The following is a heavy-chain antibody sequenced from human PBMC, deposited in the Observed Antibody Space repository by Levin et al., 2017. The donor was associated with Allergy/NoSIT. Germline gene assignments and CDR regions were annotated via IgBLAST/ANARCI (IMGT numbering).Heavy chain of an antibody. D-gene: IGHD6-13*01. CDR1: GFTFSGYA. CDR2: ISGSGGST. J-gene: IGHJ4*02. CDR3: AKDPGGVSWSTPFDF. Sequence: AGGSLRLSCAASGFTFSGYAMSWVRQAPGKGLDWVSGISGSGGSTYYADSVKGRFTISRDNSKNTLYLQMNSLRAEDTAVYYCAKDPGGVSWSTPFDFWGQGTLLTVSS. V-gene: IGHV3-23*01.